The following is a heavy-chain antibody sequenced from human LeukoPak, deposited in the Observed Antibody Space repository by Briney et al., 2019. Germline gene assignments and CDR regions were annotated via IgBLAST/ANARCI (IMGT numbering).Heavy chain of an antibody. V-gene: IGHV4-39*01. CDR3: ARQGVGATPYYFDY. D-gene: IGHD1-26*01. CDR1: GGSISSSSYY. Sequence: SETLSLTCTVSGGSISSSSYYWGWIRQPPGKGLEWIGSIYYSGSTYYNPSLKSRVTISVDTSKNQCSLKLSSVTAADTAVYYCARQGVGATPYYFDYWGQGTLVTVSS. CDR2: IYYSGST. J-gene: IGHJ4*02.